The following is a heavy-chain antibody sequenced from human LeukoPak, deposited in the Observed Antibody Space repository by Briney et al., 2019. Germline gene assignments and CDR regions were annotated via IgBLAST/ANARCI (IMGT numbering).Heavy chain of an antibody. CDR3: ARHEWGITNAFDI. D-gene: IGHD1-14*01. CDR2: IYYSGST. Sequence: SSETLSLTCTVSGGSISRYYWSWIRQPPGKGLEWIGYIYYSGSTNYNPSLKSRVTISVDTSKNQFSLKLSSVTAADTAVYYCARHEWGITNAFDIWGQGTMVTVSS. CDR1: GGSISRYY. J-gene: IGHJ3*02. V-gene: IGHV4-59*08.